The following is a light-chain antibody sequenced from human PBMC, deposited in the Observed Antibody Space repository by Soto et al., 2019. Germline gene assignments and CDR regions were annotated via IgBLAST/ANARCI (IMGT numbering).Light chain of an antibody. CDR1: QNVNRN. V-gene: IGKV3-15*01. Sequence: EVVMTQSPATLSASPGERVVLSCRASQNVNRNLAWYQQRPGQAPRLLIYGASTRATGIPARFSGSGSGAEFTLTISSLQSEDLAVYYCQQYDDWPAWTFGQGTKVEIK. J-gene: IGKJ1*01. CDR2: GAS. CDR3: QQYDDWPAWT.